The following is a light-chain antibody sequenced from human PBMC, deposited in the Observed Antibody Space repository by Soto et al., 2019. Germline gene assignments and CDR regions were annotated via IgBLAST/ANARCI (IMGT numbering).Light chain of an antibody. J-gene: IGLJ3*02. CDR2: DTF. CDR3: QAYDNSLGVSVL. V-gene: IGLV1-40*01. Sequence: QSVLTQPPSVSGAPGQTVTNSCSGSSSNIGAGYDVHWYQQLPGKVPKLVIYDTFNRPSGVPDRFSGSKSGTSASLAITGLQAEDEADYYCQAYDNSLGVSVLFGGGTKVTVL. CDR1: SSNIGAGYD.